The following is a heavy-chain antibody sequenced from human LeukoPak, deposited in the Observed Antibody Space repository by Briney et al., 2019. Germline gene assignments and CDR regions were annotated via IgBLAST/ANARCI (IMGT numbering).Heavy chain of an antibody. CDR1: GGSISSGGYY. V-gene: IGHV4-30-2*01. CDR3: ARDRGDGFDY. CDR2: IYHSGST. Sequence: SETLSLTCTVSGGSISSGGYYWSWIRQPPGKGLEWIGYIYHSGSTYYNPSLKSRVTISVDRSKNQFSLKLSSVTAADTAVYYCARDRGDGFDYWGQGTLVTVSS. D-gene: IGHD7-27*01. J-gene: IGHJ4*02.